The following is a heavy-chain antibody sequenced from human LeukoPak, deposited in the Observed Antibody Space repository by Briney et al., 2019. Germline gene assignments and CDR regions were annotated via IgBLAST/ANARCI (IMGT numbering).Heavy chain of an antibody. D-gene: IGHD2-2*01. Sequence: SETLSLTCAVYGGSFSGYYWSWIRQPPGKGLEWIGEINHSGSTNYNPSLKSRVTISVDTSKNQFSLKLSSVTAADTAVYYCAIHIVVVPAAKKKNWFGPWGQGTLVTVS. CDR1: GGSFSGYY. CDR2: INHSGST. CDR3: AIHIVVVPAAKKKNWFGP. V-gene: IGHV4-34*01. J-gene: IGHJ5*02.